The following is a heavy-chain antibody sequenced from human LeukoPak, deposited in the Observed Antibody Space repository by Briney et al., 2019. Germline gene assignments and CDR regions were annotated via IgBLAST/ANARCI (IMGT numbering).Heavy chain of an antibody. D-gene: IGHD6-13*01. V-gene: IGHV1-2*02. CDR1: GYTFTSYY. J-gene: IGHJ4*02. Sequence: ASVKVSCKASGYTFTSYYMHWVRQAPGQGLEWMGWINPNNGDTNYAQKFQGRVTMTRDTSINTAYVEVSRLRSDDTAVYYCARDRIAAPDDFDYWGQGTPVTVSS. CDR3: ARDRIAAPDDFDY. CDR2: INPNNGDT.